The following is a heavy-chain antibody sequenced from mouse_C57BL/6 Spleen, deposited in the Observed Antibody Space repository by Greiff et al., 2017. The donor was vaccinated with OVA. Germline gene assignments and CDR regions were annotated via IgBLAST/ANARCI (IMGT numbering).Heavy chain of an antibody. CDR1: GYSITSGYY. Sequence: EVQRVESGPGLVKPSQSLSLTCSVTGYSITSGYYWNWIRQFPGNKLEWMGYISYDGSTNYNPSLKNRISITRDTSKNQFFLKLNSVTTEDTATYYCARGSNFFDYWGQGTTLTVSS. CDR2: ISYDGST. V-gene: IGHV3-6*01. D-gene: IGHD2-5*01. CDR3: ARGSNFFDY. J-gene: IGHJ2*01.